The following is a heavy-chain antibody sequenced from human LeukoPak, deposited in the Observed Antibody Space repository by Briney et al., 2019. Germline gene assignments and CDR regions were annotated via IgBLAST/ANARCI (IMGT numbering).Heavy chain of an antibody. CDR3: AYSGSYGHLGY. D-gene: IGHD1-26*01. J-gene: IGHJ4*02. CDR1: GGSISSSSYY. Sequence: SENLSLTCTVSGGSISSSSYYWGWIRQPPGKGLEWIGSIYYSGSTYYNPSLKSRVTISVDTSKNRFSLKLSSVTAAGTAVYYCAYSGSYGHLGYWGQGIPVTVSS. V-gene: IGHV4-39*01. CDR2: IYYSGST.